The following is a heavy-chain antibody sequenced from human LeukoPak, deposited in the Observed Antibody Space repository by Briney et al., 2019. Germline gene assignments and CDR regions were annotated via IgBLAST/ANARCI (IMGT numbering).Heavy chain of an antibody. J-gene: IGHJ6*02. CDR3: ARGYIVVVPAARLVYYYYYGMDV. Sequence: ASVKVSCKASGGTFSSYAISWVRQAPGQGLEWMGRIIPILGIANYAQKLQGRVTMTTDTSTSTAYMELRSLRSDDTAVYYCARGYIVVVPAARLVYYYYYGMDVWGQGTTVTVSS. CDR1: GGTFSSYA. V-gene: IGHV1-69*04. D-gene: IGHD2-2*01. CDR2: IIPILGIA.